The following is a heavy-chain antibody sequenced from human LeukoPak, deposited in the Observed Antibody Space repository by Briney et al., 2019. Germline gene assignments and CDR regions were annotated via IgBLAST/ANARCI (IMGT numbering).Heavy chain of an antibody. CDR2: IKQDGTEK. CDR3: AKAGRWLQLYSYYFDY. D-gene: IGHD5-24*01. V-gene: IGHV3-7*01. J-gene: IGHJ4*02. CDR1: GFTFTTYW. Sequence: PGGSLRLSCAASGFTFTTYWMSWVRQPPGKGLEWVANIKQDGTEKYYADSVKGRFTISRDNSKNTLYLQMNSLRAEDTAVYYCAKAGRWLQLYSYYFDYWGQGTLVTVSS.